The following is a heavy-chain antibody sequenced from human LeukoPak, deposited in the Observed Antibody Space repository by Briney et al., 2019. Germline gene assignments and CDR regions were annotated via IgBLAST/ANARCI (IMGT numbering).Heavy chain of an antibody. CDR1: GGSISSGGYY. Sequence: PSETLSLTCTVSGGSISSGGYYWSWIRQHPGKGLEWIGYIYYSGSTYYNPSLKSRVTISVDTSKNQFSLKLSSVTAADTAVYYCARDLAAAGTIAGFDPWGQGTLVTVSS. CDR3: ARDLAAAGTIAGFDP. D-gene: IGHD6-13*01. CDR2: IYYSGST. J-gene: IGHJ5*02. V-gene: IGHV4-61*08.